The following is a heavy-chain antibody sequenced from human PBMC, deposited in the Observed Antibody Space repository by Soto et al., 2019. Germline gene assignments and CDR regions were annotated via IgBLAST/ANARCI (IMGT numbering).Heavy chain of an antibody. CDR1: GYNFAGYW. V-gene: IGHV5-51*01. D-gene: IGHD3-3*01. CDR3: ARGGVSTRTFDY. CDR2: IYPSDSGT. Sequence: GESLKISCKGSGYNFAGYWIAWVRQMPGKGLELMGIIYPSDSGTRYRPSLQGQVTISADKSISSAYLQWSSLRASDTAMYYCARGGVSTRTFDYWGQGTPVTVSS. J-gene: IGHJ4*02.